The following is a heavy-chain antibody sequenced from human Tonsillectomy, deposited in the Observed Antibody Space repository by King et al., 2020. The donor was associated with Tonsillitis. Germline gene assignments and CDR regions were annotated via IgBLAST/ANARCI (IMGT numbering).Heavy chain of an antibody. CDR2: MNPNSGNT. V-gene: IGHV1-8*01. CDR1: GYTFTSYD. J-gene: IGHJ3*02. CDR3: ARGYCSGGSCYSDAFDI. Sequence: QLVQSGAEVKKPGASVKVSCKASGYTFTSYDINWVRQATGQGLEWMGWMNPNSGNTGSAQKFQGRVTMTRNTSISTAYMELSSLRSEDTAVYYCARGYCSGGSCYSDAFDIWGQGTMATVSS. D-gene: IGHD2-15*01.